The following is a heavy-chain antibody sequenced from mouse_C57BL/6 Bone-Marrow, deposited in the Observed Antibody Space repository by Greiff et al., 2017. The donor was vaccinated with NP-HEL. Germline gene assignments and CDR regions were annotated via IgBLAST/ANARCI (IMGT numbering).Heavy chain of an antibody. CDR1: GYTFTDHT. CDR3: ARQYCGSGGYGY. CDR2: IYPRDGST. J-gene: IGHJ3*01. Sequence: QVQLQQSDAELVKPGASVKISCTVSGYTFTDHTIHWMKQRPEQGLEWIGFIYPRDGSTKYNENFKGKATLTADTSSSTDYMQLNSLTSEDSAVYVCARQYCGSGGYGYWGQGTLVTVSA. D-gene: IGHD1-1*01. V-gene: IGHV1-78*01.